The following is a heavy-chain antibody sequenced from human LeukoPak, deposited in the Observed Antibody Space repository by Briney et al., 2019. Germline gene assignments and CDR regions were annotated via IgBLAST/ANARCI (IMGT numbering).Heavy chain of an antibody. D-gene: IGHD3-10*01. J-gene: IGHJ4*02. V-gene: IGHV1-18*01. CDR2: ISTYNGNT. CDR3: ARGHSGRYYGPDY. CDR1: GYTFSSYG. Sequence: VASVNVSCKASGYTFSSYGVNWVRQAPGQGLEWMGWISTYNGNTYYAQKVRGRVSMTTDTSTGTAYMELRSLRSDDTAVYYRARGHSGRYYGPDYWGQGTLVTVSS.